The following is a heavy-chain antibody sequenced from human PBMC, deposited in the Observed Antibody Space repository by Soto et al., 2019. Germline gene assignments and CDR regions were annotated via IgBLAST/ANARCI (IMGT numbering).Heavy chain of an antibody. CDR2: IYHSGST. CDR3: ARDRGIIAVAGIGYFDY. J-gene: IGHJ4*02. Sequence: SETLSLTCAVSGYSIISGYYLVLMRHPPGKGLEWIGSIYHSGSTYYNPSLKSRVTISVDTSKNQFSLKLSSVTAADTAVYYCARDRGIIAVAGIGYFDYWGQGTLVTVSS. CDR1: GYSIISGYY. D-gene: IGHD6-19*01. V-gene: IGHV4-38-2*02.